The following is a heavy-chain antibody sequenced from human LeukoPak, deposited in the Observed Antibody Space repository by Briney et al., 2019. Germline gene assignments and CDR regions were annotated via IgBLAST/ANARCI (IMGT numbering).Heavy chain of an antibody. CDR3: AKDFYDYGDIAFDI. V-gene: IGHV3-30*02. D-gene: IGHD4-17*01. J-gene: IGHJ3*02. Sequence: GSLRLSCAASGFTFSDYYMSWIRQAPGKGLEWVAFIRYDGSNKYYADSVKGRFTISRDNSKNTLYLQMNSLRAEDTAVYYCAKDFYDYGDIAFDIWGQGTMVTVSS. CDR1: GFTFSDYY. CDR2: IRYDGSNK.